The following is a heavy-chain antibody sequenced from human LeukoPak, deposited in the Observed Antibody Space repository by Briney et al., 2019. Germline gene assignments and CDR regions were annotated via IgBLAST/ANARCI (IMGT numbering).Heavy chain of an antibody. D-gene: IGHD1-20*01. J-gene: IGHJ4*02. V-gene: IGHV4-39*01. CDR3: ASRPAIPGTAYHFDF. Sequence: SETLSLTCTVSGGSISSSSYYWGWIRQPPGKGLEWIGSIYYSGSTYYNPSLRSRVTISEDTSKNQFSLKLSSVTAANTAVYYCASRPAIPGTAYHFDFWGQGTLVTVSS. CDR2: IYYSGST. CDR1: GGSISSSSYY.